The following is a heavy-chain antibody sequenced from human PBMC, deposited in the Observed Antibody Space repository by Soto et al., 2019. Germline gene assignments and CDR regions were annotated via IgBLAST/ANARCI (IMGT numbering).Heavy chain of an antibody. J-gene: IGHJ5*02. CDR3: ALIAAAGTLDP. Sequence: PGGSLRLSCAASGFTFDDYAMHWVRQAPGKGLEWVSGISWDSGSIIYADSVKGRFTISRDNAKNSLYLQMNSLRAEDTALYYCALIAAAGTLDPWGQGTLVTVSS. V-gene: IGHV3-9*01. CDR2: ISWDSGSI. D-gene: IGHD6-13*01. CDR1: GFTFDDYA.